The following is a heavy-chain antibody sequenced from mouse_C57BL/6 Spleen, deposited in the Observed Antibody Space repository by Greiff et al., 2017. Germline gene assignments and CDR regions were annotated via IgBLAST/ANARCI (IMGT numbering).Heavy chain of an antibody. V-gene: IGHV1-64*01. D-gene: IGHD2-4*01. J-gene: IGHJ2*01. Sequence: VQLQQPGAELVKPGASVKLSCKASGYTFTSYWMHWVKQRPGQGLEWIGMIHPNSGSTNYNEKFKSKATLTVDKSSSTAYMQLSSLTSEDSAVYYCARGPLDYDPTLYYFDYWGQGTTLTVSS. CDR2: IHPNSGST. CDR1: GYTFTSYW. CDR3: ARGPLDYDPTLYYFDY.